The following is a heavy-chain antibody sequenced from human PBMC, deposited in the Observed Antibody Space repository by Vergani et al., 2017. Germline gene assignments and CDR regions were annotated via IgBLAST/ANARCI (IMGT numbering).Heavy chain of an antibody. CDR2: IYYSGRT. CDR1: GGSLSNSNYY. J-gene: IGHJ3*02. D-gene: IGHD4-17*01. CDR3: ARQSTTDDAFDI. V-gene: IGHV4-39*01. Sequence: QLQLQESGPGLVKPSETLSLTCTVSGGSLSNSNYYWGWIRQPPGKGLEWIGSIYYSGRTYYRPSLKGRVTISVDTSKNQFSLKVSSVTAADTAVYYCARQSTTDDAFDIWGQGTMVTVSS.